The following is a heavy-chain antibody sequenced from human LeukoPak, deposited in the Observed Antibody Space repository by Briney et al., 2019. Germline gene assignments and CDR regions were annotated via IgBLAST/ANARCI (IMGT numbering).Heavy chain of an antibody. V-gene: IGHV3-21*01. CDR2: ISSSSSHI. J-gene: IGHJ4*02. CDR3: ARVVSDRSGWTDY. D-gene: IGHD3-10*01. Sequence: GGSLRLSCAASGFTFSSYSMNWVRQAPGKGLEWVSFISSSSSHIYYADSVKGRFTISRDNAKNSLYLQMNSLRAEDTAVYCCARVVSDRSGWTDYWGQGTLVTGSS. CDR1: GFTFSSYS.